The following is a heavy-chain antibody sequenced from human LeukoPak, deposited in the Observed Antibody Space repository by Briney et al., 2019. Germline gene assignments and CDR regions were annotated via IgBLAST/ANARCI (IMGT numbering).Heavy chain of an antibody. V-gene: IGHV1-18*01. CDR2: ISAYNGNT. D-gene: IGHD3-22*01. J-gene: IGHJ4*02. CDR1: GYTFTSYG. CDR3: ARVVYYDSSGFFDY. Sequence: RASVKVSCKASGYTFTSYGISWVRQAPGQGLEWMGWISAYNGNTNYAQKLQGRVTMTTDTSTSTAYMELRSLRSDDTAVYYCARVVYYDSSGFFDYWGQGTLVTVSS.